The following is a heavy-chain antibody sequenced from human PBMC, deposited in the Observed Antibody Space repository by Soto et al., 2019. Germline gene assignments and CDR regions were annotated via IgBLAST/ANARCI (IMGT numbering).Heavy chain of an antibody. V-gene: IGHV3-9*01. D-gene: IGHD3-10*01. CDR3: AKDAITMVRGVISYYGMDV. CDR1: GFTFDDYA. J-gene: IGHJ6*02. CDR2: ISWNSGSI. Sequence: EVQLVESGGGLVQPGRSLRLSCAASGFTFDDYAMHWVRQAPGKGLEWVSGISWNSGSIGYADSVKGRVTISRDNAKNSLYLQMNSRRAEDTALYYCAKDAITMVRGVISYYGMDVWGQGTTVTVSS.